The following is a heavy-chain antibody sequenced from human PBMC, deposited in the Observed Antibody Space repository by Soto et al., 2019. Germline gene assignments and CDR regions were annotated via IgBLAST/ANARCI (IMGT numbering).Heavy chain of an antibody. CDR2: IIPIFGTA. D-gene: IGHD3-3*01. V-gene: IGHV1-69*13. Sequence: ASVKVSCKASGGTFSSYAISWVRQAPGQGLEWMGGIIPIFGTANYAQKFQGRVTITADESTSTAYMELSSLRSEDTAVYYCARDHPWYYDFWSGYQPYYFDYWGQGTLVTVSS. CDR1: GGTFSSYA. CDR3: ARDHPWYYDFWSGYQPYYFDY. J-gene: IGHJ4*02.